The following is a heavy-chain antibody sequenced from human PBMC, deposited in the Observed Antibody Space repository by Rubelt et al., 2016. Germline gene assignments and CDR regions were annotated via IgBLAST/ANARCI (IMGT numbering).Heavy chain of an antibody. Sequence: EVQLVESGGGLVQPGGSLRLSCAASGFTFSSYWMNWVRQASGKGLVWFSRINSYGSSTSYADFVKGRFTISRDNGKNTLYLQMNSLGAEDTAVYYGARVRYSNWFDPWGQGTLVTVSS. V-gene: IGHV3-74*01. CDR3: ARVRYSNWFDP. CDR2: INSYGSST. CDR1: GFTFSSYW. J-gene: IGHJ5*02. D-gene: IGHD1-14*01.